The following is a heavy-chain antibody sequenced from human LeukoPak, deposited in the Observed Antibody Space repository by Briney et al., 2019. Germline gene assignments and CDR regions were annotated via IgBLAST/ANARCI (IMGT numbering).Heavy chain of an antibody. CDR2: IYYSGST. J-gene: IGHJ4*02. CDR3: ARGAYSSGWYGGDFDY. Sequence: SQTLSLTCTVSGGSISSGGYYWSWLRQNPGKGLEWIGYIYYSGSTYYNPSLKSRVTISVDTSKNQFSLKLSSVTAADTAVYYCARGAYSSGWYGGDFDYWGQGTLVTVSS. CDR1: GGSISSGGYY. D-gene: IGHD6-19*01. V-gene: IGHV4-31*03.